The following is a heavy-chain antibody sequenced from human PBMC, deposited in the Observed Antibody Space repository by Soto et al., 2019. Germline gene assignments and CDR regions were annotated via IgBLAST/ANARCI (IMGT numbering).Heavy chain of an antibody. V-gene: IGHV4-31*03. CDR3: ARDKDLQPTVWGF. D-gene: IGHD3-16*01. CDR2: VYYSGAT. J-gene: IGHJ4*02. CDR1: GDSMATGGHY. Sequence: SETLSLTCTVSGDSMATGGHYYNWIRQVPGKGLEWIGYVYYSGATHYTPSLRARATISRDTSKNQFSLRLISVTAVDTALYYCARDKDLQPTVWGFWGQGIQVTVSS.